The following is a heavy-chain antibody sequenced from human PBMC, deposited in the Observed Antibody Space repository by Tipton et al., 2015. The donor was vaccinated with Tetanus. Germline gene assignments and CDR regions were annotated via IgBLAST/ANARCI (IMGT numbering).Heavy chain of an antibody. J-gene: IGHJ3*01. Sequence: TLSLTCAVSGALLSTGGYSWGWIRQPPGQGLEWIGYIYHTGSTYYNPSLRSRVTISVDTSKNQFSLRLRSVAAADTAVYYCARGGRDAYNNPLGAFDVWGRGTTVTVSS. D-gene: IGHD5-24*01. CDR2: IYHTGST. CDR3: ARGGRDAYNNPLGAFDV. V-gene: IGHV4-30-2*01. CDR1: GALLSTGGYS.